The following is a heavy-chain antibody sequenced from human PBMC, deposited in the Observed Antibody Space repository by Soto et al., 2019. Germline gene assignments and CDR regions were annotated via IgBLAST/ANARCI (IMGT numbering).Heavy chain of an antibody. J-gene: IGHJ5*02. CDR3: ARHPSDFWFDP. CDR1: GGTISSSGYF. Sequence: SETLSLTCPVSGGTISSSGYFWGWIRQPPGKGLEWIGSIYYSGSTYYNPSLKSRVTVSVDTSKNQFSLKLSSVTAADTAVYYCARHPSDFWFDPWGQGTLVTVSS. D-gene: IGHD2-21*02. CDR2: IYYSGST. V-gene: IGHV4-39*01.